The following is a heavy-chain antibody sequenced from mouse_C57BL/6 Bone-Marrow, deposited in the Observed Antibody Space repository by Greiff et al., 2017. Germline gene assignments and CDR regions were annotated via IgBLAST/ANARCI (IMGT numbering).Heavy chain of an antibody. CDR2: INPNNGGT. D-gene: IGHD1-1*01. Sequence: EVQLVESGPELVKPGASVKIPCKASGYTFTDYNMDWVKQSHGKSLEWIGDINPNNGGTIYNQKFKGKATLTVDKSSSTAYMELRSLTSEDTAVYYCARLRTTVVAEYFDVWGTGTTVTVSS. J-gene: IGHJ1*03. V-gene: IGHV1-18*01. CDR3: ARLRTTVVAEYFDV. CDR1: GYTFTDYN.